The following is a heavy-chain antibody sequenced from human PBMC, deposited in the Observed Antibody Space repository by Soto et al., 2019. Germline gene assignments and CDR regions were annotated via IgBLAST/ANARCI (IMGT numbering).Heavy chain of an antibody. Sequence: QVQLQQWGAGLLKPSETLSLTCAVYGGSFSGYYWSWIRQPPGKGLEWIGEINHSGSTNYNPSLKIRVTISVDTSKTQFSLKLSSVAAADTAVYYCASYCSCGSCYSEDAFDIWGQGTMVTVSS. V-gene: IGHV4-34*01. CDR1: GGSFSGYY. J-gene: IGHJ3*02. D-gene: IGHD2-15*01. CDR2: INHSGST. CDR3: ASYCSCGSCYSEDAFDI.